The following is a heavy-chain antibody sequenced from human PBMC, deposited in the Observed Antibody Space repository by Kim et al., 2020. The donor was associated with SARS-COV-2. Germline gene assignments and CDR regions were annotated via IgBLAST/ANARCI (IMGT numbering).Heavy chain of an antibody. CDR2: IWYDGSNK. CDR1: GFTFSSYG. J-gene: IGHJ6*03. CDR3: ARGDSGDTVTIDYYYYYMDV. Sequence: GGSLRLSCAASGFTFSSYGMHWVRQAPGKGLEWVAVIWYDGSNKYYADSVKGRFTISRDNSKNTLYLQMNSLRAEDTAVYYCARGDSGDTVTIDYYYYYMDVWGKGTTVTISS. V-gene: IGHV3-33*01. D-gene: IGHD4-17*01.